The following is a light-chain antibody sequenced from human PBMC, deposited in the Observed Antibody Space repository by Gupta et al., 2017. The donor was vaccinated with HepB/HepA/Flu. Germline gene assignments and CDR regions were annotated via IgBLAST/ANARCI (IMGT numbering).Light chain of an antibody. V-gene: IGLV3-25*02. CDR1: AMEKKS. CDR2: KDS. Sequence: SAELTQPPSVSLSPGQTARSTCSGDAMEKKSAYCYQQKPGQAPILVIYKDSARPSGIPERFSGSSSGTTVTLTISGVQAEEEADYYCQSAESRCNYVVFGGGTMLTVL. J-gene: IGLJ2*01. CDR3: QSAESRCNYVV.